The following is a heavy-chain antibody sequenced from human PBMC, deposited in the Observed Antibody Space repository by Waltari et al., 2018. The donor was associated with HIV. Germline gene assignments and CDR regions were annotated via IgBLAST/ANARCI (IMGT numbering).Heavy chain of an antibody. J-gene: IGHJ3*02. CDR3: AKDKGHIVLVPPASGGAFDI. Sequence: LIQPGGSLRLSCAASGFSVSSNYMSWVRQAPGKGLEWVSVIYSGGSTYYADSVKGRFTISRDNSKNTLYLQMNSLRAEDTAVYYCAKDKGHIVLVPPASGGAFDIWGHGTVVTVSS. V-gene: IGHV3-53*01. CDR1: GFSVSSNY. CDR2: IYSGGST. D-gene: IGHD2-2*01.